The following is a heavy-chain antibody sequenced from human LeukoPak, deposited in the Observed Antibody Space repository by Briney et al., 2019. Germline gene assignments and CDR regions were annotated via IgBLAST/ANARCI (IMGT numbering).Heavy chain of an antibody. J-gene: IGHJ4*02. Sequence: PSETLSLTCAVYGGSFSGYYWSWIRQPPGKGLEWIGEINHSGSTNHNPSLKSRVTISVDTSKNQFSLKLSSVTAADTAVYYCAGEMATINYWGQGTLVTVSS. CDR2: INHSGST. V-gene: IGHV4-34*01. D-gene: IGHD5-24*01. CDR3: AGEMATINY. CDR1: GGSFSGYY.